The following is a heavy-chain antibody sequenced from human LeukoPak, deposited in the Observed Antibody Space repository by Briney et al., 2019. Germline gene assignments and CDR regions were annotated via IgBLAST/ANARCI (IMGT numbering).Heavy chain of an antibody. V-gene: IGHV4-34*01. Sequence: SETLSLTCAVYGGSFSGYYWSWIRQPPGKGLEWIGEINHSGSTNYNPSLKSRVTISVDTSKNQFSLKLSSVTAADTAVYYCARETIVVVTNWFDPWGQGTLVTVSP. CDR2: INHSGST. CDR1: GGSFSGYY. CDR3: ARETIVVVTNWFDP. J-gene: IGHJ5*02. D-gene: IGHD2-21*02.